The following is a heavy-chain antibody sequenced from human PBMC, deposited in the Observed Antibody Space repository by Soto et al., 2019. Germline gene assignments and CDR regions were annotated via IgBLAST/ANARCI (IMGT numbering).Heavy chain of an antibody. CDR3: ASDPKYYYCGMDV. J-gene: IGHJ6*02. CDR2: INPNSGGT. V-gene: IGHV1-2*02. CDR1: GYTFTGYY. Sequence: ASVKVSCKASGYTFTGYYMHWVRQAPGQGLEWMGWINPNSGGTNYAQKFQGRVTMTRDTSISKAYMELSRLRSDDTAVYYCASDPKYYYCGMDVGGQGTRVRVSS.